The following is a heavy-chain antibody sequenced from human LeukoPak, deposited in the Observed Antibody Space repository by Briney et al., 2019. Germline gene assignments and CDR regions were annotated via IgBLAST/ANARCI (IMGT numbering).Heavy chain of an antibody. V-gene: IGHV4-59*11. D-gene: IGHD4-17*01. CDR3: ARDPTTVTKGLDI. Sequence: PSETLSLTCTVSGGSISSHYWTWIRQPPGKGLEWIGYISYIGSTNYNPPLKSRVTISVDTSKNQFSLKLSSVTAADAAVYFCARDPTTVTKGLDIWGQGTMVTVSS. CDR1: GGSISSHY. CDR2: ISYIGST. J-gene: IGHJ3*02.